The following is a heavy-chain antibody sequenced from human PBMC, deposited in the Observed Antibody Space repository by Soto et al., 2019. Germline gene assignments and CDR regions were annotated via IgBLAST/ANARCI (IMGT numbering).Heavy chain of an antibody. V-gene: IGHV3-23*01. Sequence: GGSMRLSCAASGFTFSRFATTRVRQASAAGLAWVSAISCSCARTFYADAMKGRLTFSRDNSKNSLFLQMNSLRVEDTDVYYCAGVGKGIPAFYVVDVSGERTTV. CDR2: ISCSCART. CDR1: GFTFSRFA. J-gene: IGHJ6*02. D-gene: IGHD2-2*01. CDR3: AGVGKGIPAFYVVDV.